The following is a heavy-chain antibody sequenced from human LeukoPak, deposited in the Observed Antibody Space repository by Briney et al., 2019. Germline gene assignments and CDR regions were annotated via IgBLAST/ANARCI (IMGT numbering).Heavy chain of an antibody. CDR3: AKVLTAAGLDL. CDR2: IHDDGRT. V-gene: IGHV4/OR15-8*01. D-gene: IGHD6-25*01. J-gene: IGHJ5*02. CDR1: GGSMSDSIT. Sequence: PSETLSLTCSVSGGSMSDSITWGWVRQPPGKGLEWLANIHDDGRTAPNPSLRSRLTISQDRSKNQFSLKVSFVTAADTAFYYCAKVLTAAGLDLWGQGILVTVSS.